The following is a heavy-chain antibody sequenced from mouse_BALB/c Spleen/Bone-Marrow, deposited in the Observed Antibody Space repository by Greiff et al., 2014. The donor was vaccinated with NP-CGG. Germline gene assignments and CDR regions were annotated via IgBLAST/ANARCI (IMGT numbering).Heavy chain of an antibody. Sequence: QLQESGPELVKPGASVKMSCKASGYTFSSYVMHWVKQKPGQGLEWIGGINPYNDGTKYNEKFKGKATLTSDKSSSTAYMELSSLTSEDSAAYYCARRRDDGYYRWDYWGQGTTLTVSS. CDR2: INPYNDGT. CDR1: GYTFSSYV. D-gene: IGHD2-3*01. J-gene: IGHJ2*01. CDR3: ARRRDDGYYRWDY. V-gene: IGHV1-14*01.